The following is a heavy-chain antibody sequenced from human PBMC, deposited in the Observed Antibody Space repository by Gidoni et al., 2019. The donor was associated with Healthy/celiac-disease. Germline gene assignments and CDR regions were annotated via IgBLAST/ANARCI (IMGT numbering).Heavy chain of an antibody. D-gene: IGHD6-13*01. CDR3: SHRRGGIAAADHNLFDP. Sequence: QNTLKESGPTLVKPTQTITLTCTISELSLSTSGVGVGWIRQPPGKALEWLALISWDDDKRYSPSLKSRLTITKDTSNNQVVVTMTNMDPVDTATYYCSHRRGGIAAADHNLFDPWGQGTLVTVSS. CDR1: ELSLSTSGVG. V-gene: IGHV2-5*02. CDR2: ISWDDDK. J-gene: IGHJ5*02.